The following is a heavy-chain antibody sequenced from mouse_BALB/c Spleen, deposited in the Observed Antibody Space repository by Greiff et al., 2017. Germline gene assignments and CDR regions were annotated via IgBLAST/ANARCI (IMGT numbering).Heavy chain of an antibody. J-gene: IGHJ4*01. V-gene: IGHV3-2*02. CDR1: GYSITSDYA. Sequence: EVKLLESGPGLVKPSQSLSLTCTVTGYSITSDYAWNWIRQFPGNKLEWMGYISYSGSTSYNPSLKSRISITRDTSKNQFFLQLNSVTTEDTATYYCARGNYYGGGAMDYWGQGTSVTVSS. CDR2: ISYSGST. CDR3: ARGNYYGGGAMDY. D-gene: IGHD1-1*01.